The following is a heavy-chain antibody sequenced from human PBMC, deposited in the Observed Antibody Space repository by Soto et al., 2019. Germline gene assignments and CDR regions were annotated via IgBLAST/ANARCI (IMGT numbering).Heavy chain of an antibody. CDR1: GGSISSSSYY. D-gene: IGHD2-2*02. J-gene: IGHJ6*02. V-gene: IGHV4-39*01. CDR2: IYYSGST. Sequence: SETLSLTCTVSGGSISSSSYYWGWIRQPPGKGLEWIGSIYYSGSTYYNPSLKSRVTISVDTSKNQFSLTLSSVTAADTAVYYCARQDIVVVPAARPTYYYYGMDVWGQGTTVT. CDR3: ARQDIVVVPAARPTYYYYGMDV.